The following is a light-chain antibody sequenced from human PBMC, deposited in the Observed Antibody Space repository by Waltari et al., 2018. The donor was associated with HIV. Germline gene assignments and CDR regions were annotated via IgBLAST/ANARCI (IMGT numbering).Light chain of an antibody. CDR2: KAS. Sequence: DIQMTQSPSTLSASVGDSVTITCRASQSISSWLARYQQKPVKAPKLLIYKASSLDSGVPSRFSGSGSGTEFTLTISSLQPDDFATYYCQQYSTYPAFGQGTKVEIK. V-gene: IGKV1-5*03. CDR3: QQYSTYPA. CDR1: QSISSW. J-gene: IGKJ1*01.